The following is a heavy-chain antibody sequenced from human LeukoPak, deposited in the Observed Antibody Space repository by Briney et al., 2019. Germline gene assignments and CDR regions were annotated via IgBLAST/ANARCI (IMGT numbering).Heavy chain of an antibody. CDR1: GGSISSYY. CDR2: INHSGST. Sequence: SETLSLTCTVSGGSISSYYWSWIRQPPGKGLEWIGEINHSGSTNYNPSLKSRVTISVDTSKNQFSLKLSSVTAADTAVYYCARQKRLRITIFGVVTTVAFDIWGQGTMVTVSS. CDR3: ARQKRLRITIFGVVTTVAFDI. J-gene: IGHJ3*02. V-gene: IGHV4-34*01. D-gene: IGHD3-3*01.